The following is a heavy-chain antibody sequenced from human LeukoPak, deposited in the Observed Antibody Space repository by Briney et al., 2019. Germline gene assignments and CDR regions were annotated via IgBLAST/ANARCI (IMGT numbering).Heavy chain of an antibody. D-gene: IGHD3-22*01. Sequence: GGSLRLSCAASGFTFSSYAMSWVRQAPGKGLEWVSAIRGSGGSTYYADSVKGWFTISRDKSKNTLYLQMNSLRAEDTAVYYCAKDDASSGYPHWGQGTLVTVSS. CDR1: GFTFSSYA. CDR2: IRGSGGST. J-gene: IGHJ4*02. CDR3: AKDDASSGYPH. V-gene: IGHV3-23*01.